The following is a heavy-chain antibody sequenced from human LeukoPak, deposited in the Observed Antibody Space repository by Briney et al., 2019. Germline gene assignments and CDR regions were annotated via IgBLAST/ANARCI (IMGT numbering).Heavy chain of an antibody. Sequence: PSETLSLTCTVSGGSISSYYWSWLRQPPGKGLEGFRYIYYSGSTNYNPSLESRVTISVDTFNNQFFLPLSSVTAADTAVLCRAKEHAVRFDPWRQGTLVTVSS. CDR1: GGSISSYY. CDR3: AKEHAVRFDP. J-gene: IGHJ5*02. CDR2: IYYSGST. V-gene: IGHV4-59*01. D-gene: IGHD4-17*01.